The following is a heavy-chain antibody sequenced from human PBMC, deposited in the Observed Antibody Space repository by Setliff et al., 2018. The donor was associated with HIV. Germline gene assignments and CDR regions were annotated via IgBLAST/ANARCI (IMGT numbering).Heavy chain of an antibody. J-gene: IGHJ4*02. D-gene: IGHD4-17*01. CDR2: INQDGSEK. CDR3: ARGQTSVTLQFDH. CDR1: GFTFSSHW. V-gene: IGHV3-7*01. Sequence: PGGSLRLSCAVSGFTFSSHWMVWVRQAPGKGLEWVANINQDGSEKNYVDSVKGRFTISRDNAKNSLFLQMNSLRAEDTAAYYCARGQTSVTLQFDHWGQGTLVTVSS.